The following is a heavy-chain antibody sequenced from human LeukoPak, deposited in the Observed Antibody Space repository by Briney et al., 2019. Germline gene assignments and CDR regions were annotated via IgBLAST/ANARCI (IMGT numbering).Heavy chain of an antibody. D-gene: IGHD1-26*01. V-gene: IGHV4-61*02. CDR3: ARGQRVGAIRDAFDI. CDR2: IYISGST. Sequence: PSETLSLTCTVSGGSISSGSYYWSWIRQPAGKGLEWIARIYISGSTNYNPSLKSRVTISVDTSKNQFSLKLSSVTAADTAVYYCARGQRVGAIRDAFDIWGQGTMVTVYS. J-gene: IGHJ3*02. CDR1: GGSISSGSYY.